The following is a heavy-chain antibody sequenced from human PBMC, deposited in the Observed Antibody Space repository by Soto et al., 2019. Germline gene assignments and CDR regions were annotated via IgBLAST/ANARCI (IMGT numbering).Heavy chain of an antibody. J-gene: IGHJ5*02. D-gene: IGHD4-17*01. V-gene: IGHV4-39*01. CDR2: IYYSGST. Sequence: PSETLSLTCTVSGGSISSSSYYWGWIRQPPGKGLEWIGSIYYSGSTYYNPSLKSRVTISVDTSKNQFSLKLSSVTAADTAVYYCARTTVVTPESNWFDPWGQGTLVTVSS. CDR3: ARTTVVTPESNWFDP. CDR1: GGSISSSSYY.